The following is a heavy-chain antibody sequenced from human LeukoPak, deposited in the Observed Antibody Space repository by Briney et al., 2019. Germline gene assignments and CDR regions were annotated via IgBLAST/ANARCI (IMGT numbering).Heavy chain of an antibody. CDR2: IYYSGST. CDR1: GGSISSYY. CDR3: ARPSVVAAKGFDGFQH. Sequence: ASETLSLTCTVSGGSISSYYWSWIRQPPGKGLEWIGYIYYSGSTNYNPSLKSRVTISVDTSKNQFSLKLSSVTAADTAVYYCARPSVVAAKGFDGFQHWGQGTLVTVSS. V-gene: IGHV4-59*01. J-gene: IGHJ1*01. D-gene: IGHD2-15*01.